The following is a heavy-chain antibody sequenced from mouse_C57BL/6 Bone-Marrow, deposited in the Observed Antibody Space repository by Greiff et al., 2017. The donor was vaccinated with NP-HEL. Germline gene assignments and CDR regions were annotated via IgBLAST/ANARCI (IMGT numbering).Heavy chain of an antibody. V-gene: IGHV1-55*01. Sequence: QVQLQQPGAELVKPGASVKMSCKASGYTFTSYWITWVKQRPGQGLEWIGDIYPGSGSTNYNEKFKSKATLTVDTSSSKAYMQLSSLTSYDSAVYYCARALHYYGSSWFAYWGQGTLVTVSA. CDR1: GYTFTSYW. D-gene: IGHD1-1*01. J-gene: IGHJ3*01. CDR2: IYPGSGST. CDR3: ARALHYYGSSWFAY.